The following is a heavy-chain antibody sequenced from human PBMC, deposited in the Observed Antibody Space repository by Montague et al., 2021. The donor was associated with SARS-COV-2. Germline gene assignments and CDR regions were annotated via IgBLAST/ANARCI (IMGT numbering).Heavy chain of an antibody. J-gene: IGHJ4*02. Sequence: SETLSLTCTVSGGSISSSSYYWGWIRQPPGKGLEWIGSIYYSGSTYYNQSLKSRATISVDRSKNQFSLKLSSVTAADTAVFYCARKTSRGLTIFGVVTASYCFDYWGQGTLVTVSS. CDR2: IYYSGST. CDR3: ARKTSRGLTIFGVVTASYCFDY. D-gene: IGHD3-3*01. V-gene: IGHV4-39*01. CDR1: GGSISSSSYY.